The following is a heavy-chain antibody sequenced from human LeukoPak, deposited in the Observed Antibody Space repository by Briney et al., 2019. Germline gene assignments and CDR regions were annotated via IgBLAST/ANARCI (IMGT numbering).Heavy chain of an antibody. Sequence: GASLRLSCAASGFTFSSYAMSWVRQAPGKGLEWVSAISGSGGSTYYADSVKGRFTISRDNSKNTPYLQMNSLRAEDTAVYYCAKDPVVTAIMFGMDVWGQGTTVTVSS. J-gene: IGHJ6*02. D-gene: IGHD2-21*02. V-gene: IGHV3-23*01. CDR3: AKDPVVTAIMFGMDV. CDR1: GFTFSSYA. CDR2: ISGSGGST.